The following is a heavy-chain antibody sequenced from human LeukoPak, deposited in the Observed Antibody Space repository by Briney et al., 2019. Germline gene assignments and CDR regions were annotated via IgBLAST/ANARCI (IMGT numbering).Heavy chain of an antibody. CDR3: ASSPSYSSSWYALDS. V-gene: IGHV3-13*01. Sequence: GGSLRLSCAASGFTFSRYDMHWVRQATGKGLEWVSAIGTTGDTYYSHSVRGRFTISGENAKNSLFLQMNSLRAGDTAVYFCASSPSYSSSWYALDSWGQGTLVTVSS. CDR2: IGTTGDT. D-gene: IGHD6-13*01. J-gene: IGHJ4*02. CDR1: GFTFSRYD.